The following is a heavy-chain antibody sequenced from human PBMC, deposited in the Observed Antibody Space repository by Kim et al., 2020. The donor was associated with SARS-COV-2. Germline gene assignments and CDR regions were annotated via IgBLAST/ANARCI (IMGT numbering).Heavy chain of an antibody. CDR3: ARDGDYGEYFQH. V-gene: IGHV4-59*01. D-gene: IGHD4-17*01. J-gene: IGHJ1*01. Sequence: NYNPPLKSRVTISVDTSKNQLSLKLSSVTAADTAVYYCARDGDYGEYFQHWGQGTLVTVSS.